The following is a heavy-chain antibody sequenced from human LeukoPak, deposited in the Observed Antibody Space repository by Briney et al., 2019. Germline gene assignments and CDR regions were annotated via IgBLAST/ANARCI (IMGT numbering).Heavy chain of an antibody. CDR1: GFTFSSYG. Sequence: GGSLRLSCAASGFTFSSYGMHWVRQAPGKGLEWVAVISYDGSNKYYADSVKGRFTISRDNAKKSLYLQMNSLRAEDTAVYYCARSPYYDSSGYYSYWYFDLWGRGTLVTVSS. V-gene: IGHV3-30*03. D-gene: IGHD3-22*01. J-gene: IGHJ2*01. CDR2: ISYDGSNK. CDR3: ARSPYYDSSGYYSYWYFDL.